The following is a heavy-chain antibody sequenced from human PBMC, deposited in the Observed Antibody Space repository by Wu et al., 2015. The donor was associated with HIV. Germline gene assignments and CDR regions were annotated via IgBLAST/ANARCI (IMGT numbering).Heavy chain of an antibody. CDR2: INPDSGDT. CDR3: SESVCKSYQFWFFRCKLLLLKLSWGQKGTRNGRPVSGY. Sequence: QVQLVQSGGDVKKSGASVKVSCKASGYTFITHAITWVRQAPGQGLEWMGWINPDSGDTSMQKKFQGQGHHLTRVTRPATTAYMEPEQPEDLKDTAVYYCSESVCKSYQFWFFRCKLLLLKLSWGQKGTRNGRPVSGYWG. CDR1: GYTFITHA. D-gene: IGHD2-2*01. V-gene: IGHV1-2*02. J-gene: IGHJ4*01.